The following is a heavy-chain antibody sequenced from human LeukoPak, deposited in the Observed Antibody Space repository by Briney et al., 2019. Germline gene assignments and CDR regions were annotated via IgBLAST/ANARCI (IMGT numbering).Heavy chain of an antibody. V-gene: IGHV3-21*01. D-gene: IGHD3-22*01. J-gene: IGHJ6*02. CDR2: ISSSSYI. CDR1: GFTFSSYS. CDR3: ARGRYYDSSGYSRYYYYYGMDV. Sequence: PGGSLRLSCAASGFTFSSYSMNWVRQAPGKGLEWVSSISSSSYIYYADSVKGRFTISRDNAKNSLYLQMNSLRAEDTAVYYCARGRYYDSSGYSRYYYYYGMDVWGQGTTVTVSS.